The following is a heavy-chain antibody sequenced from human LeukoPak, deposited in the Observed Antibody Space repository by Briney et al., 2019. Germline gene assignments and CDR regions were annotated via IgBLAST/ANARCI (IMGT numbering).Heavy chain of an antibody. D-gene: IGHD2-15*01. CDR1: GFTFSDFY. Sequence: GGSLRLSCAASGFTFSDFYMSWIRQAPGKGLESVSYTSGSSSNTNYADSVKGRFTISRDNAKNSLYLQMNSLRPEDTAVYYCTRHPAEGDYWGQGTLVTVSS. CDR2: TSGSSSNT. V-gene: IGHV3-11*03. CDR3: TRHPAEGDY. J-gene: IGHJ4*02.